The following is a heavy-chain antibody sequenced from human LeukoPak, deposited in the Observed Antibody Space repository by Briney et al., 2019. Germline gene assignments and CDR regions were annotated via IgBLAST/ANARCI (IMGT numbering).Heavy chain of an antibody. D-gene: IGHD1-26*01. CDR3: GMSGDRVPLQDDVFDV. Sequence: GESLKISCKVSGYSFTSYCIGWVRQMPGKGLEWMGIIYPGDSGPTYSPSFQGQVTISVDKSINTAYLQWSGLQASDTAMYYCGMSGDRVPLQDDVFDVWGQGTMVTVST. CDR2: IYPGDSGP. CDR1: GYSFTSYC. J-gene: IGHJ3*01. V-gene: IGHV5-51*01.